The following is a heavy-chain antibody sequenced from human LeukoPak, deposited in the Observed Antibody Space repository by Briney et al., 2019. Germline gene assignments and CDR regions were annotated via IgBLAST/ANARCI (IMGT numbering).Heavy chain of an antibody. V-gene: IGHV4-39*01. CDR3: ARILYYYHGMDV. CDR2: IYYSGST. J-gene: IGHJ6*02. CDR1: GGSTSSSNFY. Sequence: SETLSLTCTVSGGSTSSSNFYWGWIRQPPGKGLEWIGSIYYSGSTYYNPSLKSRVTISVDTSKNQFSLKLSSVTAADTAVYYCARILYYYHGMDVWGQGTTVTVSS.